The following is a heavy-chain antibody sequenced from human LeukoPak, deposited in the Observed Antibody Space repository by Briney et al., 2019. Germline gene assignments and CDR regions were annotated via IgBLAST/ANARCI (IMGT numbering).Heavy chain of an antibody. V-gene: IGHV4-34*01. D-gene: IGHD5-24*01. Sequence: SETLSLTCAVYGGSFSGYYWSWIRQPPGRGLEWIGEINHSGSTNYNPSLKSRVTISVDTSKNQFSLKLSSVTAADTAVYYCARHWQMATGFDYWGQGTLVTVSS. CDR2: INHSGST. CDR1: GGSFSGYY. CDR3: ARHWQMATGFDY. J-gene: IGHJ4*02.